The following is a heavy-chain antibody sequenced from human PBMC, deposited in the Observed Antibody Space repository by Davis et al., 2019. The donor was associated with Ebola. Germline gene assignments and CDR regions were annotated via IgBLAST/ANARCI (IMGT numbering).Heavy chain of an antibody. CDR1: GFSLSTSGVG. J-gene: IGHJ6*02. D-gene: IGHD6-6*01. CDR3: ARVMISSSIYYGIDV. V-gene: IGHV4-31*03. CDR2: IYYSGST. Sequence: SGPTLVKPTQTLTLTCTFSGFSLSTSGVGVGWVRQPPGKALEWLGYIYYSGSTYYNPSLKSRVTISVDTSKNQFSLKLSSVTAADTAVYYCARVMISSSIYYGIDVWGQGTTVIVSS.